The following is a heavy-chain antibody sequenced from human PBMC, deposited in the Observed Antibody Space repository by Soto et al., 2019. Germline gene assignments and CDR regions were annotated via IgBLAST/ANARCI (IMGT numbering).Heavy chain of an antibody. J-gene: IGHJ6*02. D-gene: IGHD3-3*02. V-gene: IGHV1-69*13. CDR3: ASGSGSVSPLPTTFLEWLRYGMDV. CDR1: GGTFSSYA. Sequence: SVKVSCKASGGTFSSYAISWVRQAPGQGLEWMGGIIPIFGTANYAQKFQGRVTITADESTSTAYMELSSLRSEDTAVYYCASGSGSVSPLPTTFLEWLRYGMDVWGQGTTVTVSS. CDR2: IIPIFGTA.